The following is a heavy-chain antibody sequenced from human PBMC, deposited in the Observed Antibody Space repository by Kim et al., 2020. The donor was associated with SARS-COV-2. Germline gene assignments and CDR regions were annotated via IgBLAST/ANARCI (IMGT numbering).Heavy chain of an antibody. CDR3: ARDNSYGYDYESYYYYYGMDV. D-gene: IGHD5-18*01. CDR1: GYTFTSYY. Sequence: ASVKVSCKASGYTFTSYYMHWVRQAPGQGLEWMGIINPSGGSTSYAQKFQGRVTMTRDTSTSTVYMELSSLRSEDTAVYYCARDNSYGYDYESYYYYYGMDVWGQGTTVTVSS. V-gene: IGHV1-46*01. CDR2: INPSGGST. J-gene: IGHJ6*02.